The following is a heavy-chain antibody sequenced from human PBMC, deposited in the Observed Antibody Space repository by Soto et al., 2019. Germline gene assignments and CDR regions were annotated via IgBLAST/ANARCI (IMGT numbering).Heavy chain of an antibody. J-gene: IGHJ6*02. Sequence: PGGSLRLSCAASGFTFSSYGMHWVRQAPGKGLEWVAVIWYDGSNKYYADSVKGRFTISRDNSKNTLYLQMNSLRAEDTAVYYCARRKGYSSSWLKAGGMDVWGQGTTVTVSS. V-gene: IGHV3-33*01. CDR1: GFTFSSYG. D-gene: IGHD6-13*01. CDR3: ARRKGYSSSWLKAGGMDV. CDR2: IWYDGSNK.